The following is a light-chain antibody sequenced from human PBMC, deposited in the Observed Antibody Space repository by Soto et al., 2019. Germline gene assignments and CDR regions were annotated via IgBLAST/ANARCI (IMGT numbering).Light chain of an antibody. Sequence: EIVLTQSPVTLSLSPGERATLSCRASQSIGTYLAWYQQKPDQAPRLLIYHASNRATGIPARFSGSGSGTDFTLTSSSLEPEDFAVYYCQQRSDWTRTFGQGTKLEVK. CDR2: HAS. J-gene: IGKJ1*01. CDR3: QQRSDWTRT. CDR1: QSIGTY. V-gene: IGKV3-11*01.